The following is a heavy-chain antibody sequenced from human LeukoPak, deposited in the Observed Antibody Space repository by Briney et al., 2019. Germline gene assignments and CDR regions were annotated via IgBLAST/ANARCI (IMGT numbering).Heavy chain of an antibody. V-gene: IGHV3-30*18. J-gene: IGHJ4*02. CDR1: GFAFSSYG. Sequence: GGSLRLSCAASGFAFSSYGMHWVRQAPGKGLEWVAVISDDGRHAYYAESVMSRCAISRDNSKNTLYLQVDSPRAEDTAVYYCAKDAMNYYGSGSYYKGGFYFDNWGQGALVTVSS. CDR3: AKDAMNYYGSGSYYKGGFYFDN. CDR2: ISDDGRHA. D-gene: IGHD3-10*01.